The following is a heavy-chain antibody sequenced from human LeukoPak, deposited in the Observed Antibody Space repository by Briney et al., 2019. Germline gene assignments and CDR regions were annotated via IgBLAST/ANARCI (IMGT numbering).Heavy chain of an antibody. V-gene: IGHV1-69*13. CDR1: GGTFSSYA. CDR3: ARESYVVVTASLYYYSGMDV. CDR2: NIPIFGTA. J-gene: IGHJ6*02. Sequence: SVKVSCKASGGTFSSYAISWVLQAPGQGLEWMGGNIPIFGTANYAQKFQGRVTITADEFTSTAYMELSSLRSEDTAVYYCARESYVVVTASLYYYSGMDVWGQGTTVTVSS. D-gene: IGHD2-21*02.